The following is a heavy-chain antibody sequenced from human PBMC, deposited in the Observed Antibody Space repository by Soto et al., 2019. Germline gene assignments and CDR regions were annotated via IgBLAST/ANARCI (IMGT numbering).Heavy chain of an antibody. CDR1: GFTFSSYA. Sequence: GGSLRLSCAASGFTFSSYAMSWVRQAPGKGLEWVSAITGSGETTYYADSVKGRFTVARDSSKNTLYLQMNSLRAEDTAVYCCAKGWDTALVSPADYWGQGTLVTVSS. D-gene: IGHD5-18*01. CDR2: ITGSGETT. J-gene: IGHJ4*02. CDR3: AKGWDTALVSPADY. V-gene: IGHV3-23*01.